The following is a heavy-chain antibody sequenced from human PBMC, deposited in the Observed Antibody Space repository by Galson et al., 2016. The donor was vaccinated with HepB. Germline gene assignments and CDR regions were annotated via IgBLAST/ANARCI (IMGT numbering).Heavy chain of an antibody. CDR3: ARSPRSDFWGGYSPDPFDY. J-gene: IGHJ4*02. CDR1: GGSVSSSSYY. CDR2: MYYSGST. V-gene: IGHV4-39*01. D-gene: IGHD3-3*01. Sequence: SETLSLTCTVSGGSVSSSSYYWGWIRQPPGKGLEWIGSMYYSGSTYCNLSLKSRVIISVDTSKNQVSLKLSSVTAADTAVYYCARSPRSDFWGGYSPDPFDYWGQGTLVTVSS.